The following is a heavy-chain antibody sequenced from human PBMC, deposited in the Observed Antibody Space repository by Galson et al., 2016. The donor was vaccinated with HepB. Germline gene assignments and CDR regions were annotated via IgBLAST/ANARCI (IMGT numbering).Heavy chain of an antibody. D-gene: IGHD6-19*01. V-gene: IGHV3-23*01. J-gene: IGHJ4*02. CDR1: GFTFSSYV. CDR2: IRGSDGST. Sequence: SLRLSCAASGFTFSSYVMSWVRQAPGKGLEWVSSIRGSDGSTYYADSVKGRFTISRDNSKNTLYLQMDTLRGEDTAVDYCAREGVGIAVAATAFDYWGQGTLVTVSS. CDR3: AREGVGIAVAATAFDY.